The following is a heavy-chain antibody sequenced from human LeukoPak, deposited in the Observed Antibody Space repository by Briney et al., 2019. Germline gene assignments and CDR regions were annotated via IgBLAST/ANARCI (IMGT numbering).Heavy chain of an antibody. CDR3: ARERGGSSSYYYYYYRDV. V-gene: IGHV3-13*01. Sequence: GGSLRLSCAASGFTFSSYDMHWVRQATGKGLEWVSAIGTAGDTYYPGSVKGRFTISRENAKNSLYLQMNSLRAGDTAVYYCARERGGSSSYYYYYYRDVWGKGPTVTVSS. D-gene: IGHD1-26*01. J-gene: IGHJ6*03. CDR1: GFTFSSYD. CDR2: IGTAGDT.